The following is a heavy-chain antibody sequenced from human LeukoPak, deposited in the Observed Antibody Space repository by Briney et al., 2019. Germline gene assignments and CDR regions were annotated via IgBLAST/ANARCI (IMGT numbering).Heavy chain of an antibody. Sequence: SETLSLTCTVSGGSVSSGSYYWSWIRQPPGKGLEWIGYIYYSGTTNYDPSLKSRVTISVDTSKNQFSLKLSSVTAADTAVYYCARDRVRGNSNPFFDYWGQGTLVTVSS. J-gene: IGHJ4*02. D-gene: IGHD4-11*01. CDR3: ARDRVRGNSNPFFDY. V-gene: IGHV4-61*01. CDR1: GGSVSSGSYY. CDR2: IYYSGTT.